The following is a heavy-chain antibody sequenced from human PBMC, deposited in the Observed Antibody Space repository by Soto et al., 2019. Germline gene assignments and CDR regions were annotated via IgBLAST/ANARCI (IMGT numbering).Heavy chain of an antibody. V-gene: IGHV1-18*01. CDR1: GYTFSNYA. Sequence: QVQLVQSGGEVKRPGASVKVSCKTSGYTFSNYAITWVRQAPGQPLEWLGWISVYSDGTNYAQKFQGRVSMTTDTTTTTASIEVRSMRSYETTVDYCARVVPGAEAWFGPWGEGTLVTVSS. CDR3: ARVVPGAEAWFGP. J-gene: IGHJ5*02. D-gene: IGHD2-2*01. CDR2: ISVYSDGT.